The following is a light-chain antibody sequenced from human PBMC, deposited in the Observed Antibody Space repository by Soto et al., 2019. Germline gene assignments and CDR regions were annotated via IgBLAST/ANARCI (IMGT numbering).Light chain of an antibody. J-gene: IGKJ4*01. CDR3: QQRAKWPLT. Sequence: EIVLTQSPATLSLSPGERATLSCRASQSISTYLAWYQQKPGQVPRLLIYDAFNRATGIPARFSASGSGTDFTLTISSLDPEDFAVYYCQQRAKWPLTFGGGTKVDIK. CDR1: QSISTY. CDR2: DAF. V-gene: IGKV3-11*01.